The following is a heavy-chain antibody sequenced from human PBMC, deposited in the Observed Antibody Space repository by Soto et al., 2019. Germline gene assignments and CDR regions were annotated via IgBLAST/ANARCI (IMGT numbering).Heavy chain of an antibody. CDR2: TYQSGSA. CDR1: GGSISSYS. J-gene: IGHJ6*02. V-gene: IGHV4-30-2*06. Sequence: SETLSLTCTVSGGSISSYSWTWIRQSPGKGLEWIGYTYQSGSAYYNPSLKSRVTISVDRSKNQFSLNLTSVTAADTAVYYCARDYYGMDVWGQGTTVTVSS. CDR3: ARDYYGMDV.